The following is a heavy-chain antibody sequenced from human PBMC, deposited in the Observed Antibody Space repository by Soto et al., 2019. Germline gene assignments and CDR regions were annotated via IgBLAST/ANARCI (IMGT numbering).Heavy chain of an antibody. Sequence: ASGKGLEWVGRIRSKANSYATAYAASVKGRFTISRDDSKNTAYLQMNSLRAEDTAVYFCAKDIGRDVVVAAAPLDYWGQGTLVTVSS. V-gene: IGHV3-73*01. CDR3: AKDIGRDVVVAAAPLDY. CDR2: IRSKANSYAT. J-gene: IGHJ4*02. D-gene: IGHD2-15*01.